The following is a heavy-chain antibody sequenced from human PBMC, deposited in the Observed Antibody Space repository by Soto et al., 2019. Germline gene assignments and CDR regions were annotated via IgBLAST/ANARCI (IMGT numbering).Heavy chain of an antibody. D-gene: IGHD3-9*01. J-gene: IGHJ3*01. Sequence: PGGSLRLSCADSGFSFSSYWMHWVRQGPGKGLVWVSRINTDGSSTNYADSVKGRFTTSRDNAKNTVYLQMNSLRAEDTAVYYCARSPGGYYIDWGQGTMVTV. CDR2: INTDGSST. CDR3: ARSPGGYYID. CDR1: GFSFSSYW. V-gene: IGHV3-74*01.